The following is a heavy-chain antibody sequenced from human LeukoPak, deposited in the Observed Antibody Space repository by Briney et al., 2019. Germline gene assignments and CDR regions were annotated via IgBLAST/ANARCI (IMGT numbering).Heavy chain of an antibody. Sequence: PSETLSLTCAVYGGSFSGYYWSWIRQPPGKGLEWIGEINHSGSTNYNPSLKSRVTISVDTSKNQFSLKLSSVTAADTAVYYCARGSYDFWGLPHCLDYWGQGTLVTVSS. CDR1: GGSFSGYY. CDR3: ARGSYDFWGLPHCLDY. CDR2: INHSGST. V-gene: IGHV4-34*01. D-gene: IGHD3-3*01. J-gene: IGHJ4*02.